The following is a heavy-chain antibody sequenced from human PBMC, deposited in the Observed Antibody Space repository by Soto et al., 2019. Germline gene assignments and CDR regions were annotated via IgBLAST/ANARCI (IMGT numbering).Heavy chain of an antibody. D-gene: IGHD1-7*01. Sequence: SVKVSCKASGGTFSNYVVNWVRQAPGQGLEWMGRIIPISGAANYAQKFQGRVTITADKSTSTSYVELSSLRSEDTAVYYCARDMTRTVVPYFDFWGQGTLVTVSS. V-gene: IGHV1-69*06. J-gene: IGHJ4*02. CDR3: ARDMTRTVVPYFDF. CDR1: GGTFSNYV. CDR2: IIPISGAA.